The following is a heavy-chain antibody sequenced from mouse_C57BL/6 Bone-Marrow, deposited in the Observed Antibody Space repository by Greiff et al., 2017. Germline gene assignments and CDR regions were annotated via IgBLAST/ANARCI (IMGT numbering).Heavy chain of an antibody. CDR3: ASKDYGSHYAMDY. CDR2: ILPGSGST. V-gene: IGHV1-9*01. D-gene: IGHD1-1*01. J-gene: IGHJ4*01. CDR1: GYTFTGYW. Sequence: VQLQQSGAELMKPGASVKLSCKATGYTFTGYWIEWVKQRPGHGLEWIGEILPGSGSTNYNEKFKGKAKFTADTSSNTAYMQLSSLTTEDSAIYYCASKDYGSHYAMDYWGQGTSVTVSS.